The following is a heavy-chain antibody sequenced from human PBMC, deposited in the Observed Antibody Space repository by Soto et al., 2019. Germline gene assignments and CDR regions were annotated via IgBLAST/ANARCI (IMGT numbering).Heavy chain of an antibody. CDR1: GFTFSSYA. V-gene: IGHV3-23*01. CDR3: AKGPLPENTLTTDNWIDP. Sequence: GGSLRLCCAASGFTFSSYAMSWVRQAPGKGLEWVSAISGSGGSTYYADSVKGRFTISRDNSKNTLYLQMNSLRAEDTAVYYCAKGPLPENTLTTDNWIDPSGQATLVTVSS. D-gene: IGHD4-17*01. J-gene: IGHJ5*02. CDR2: ISGSGGST.